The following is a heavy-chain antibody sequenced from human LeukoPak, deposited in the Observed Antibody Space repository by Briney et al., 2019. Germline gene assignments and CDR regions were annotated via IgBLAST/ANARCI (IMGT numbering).Heavy chain of an antibody. Sequence: SETLSLTCTVSGGSISSYYWSWIRQPPGKGLEWIGYIYYSGSTNYNPSLKSRVTISVDTSKNQFSLKLSSVTAADTAVYYCARQPSLYDSSGYYYSYFDYWGQGTLVTVSS. CDR3: ARQPSLYDSSGYYYSYFDY. D-gene: IGHD3-22*01. V-gene: IGHV4-59*08. CDR2: IYYSGST. J-gene: IGHJ4*02. CDR1: GGSISSYY.